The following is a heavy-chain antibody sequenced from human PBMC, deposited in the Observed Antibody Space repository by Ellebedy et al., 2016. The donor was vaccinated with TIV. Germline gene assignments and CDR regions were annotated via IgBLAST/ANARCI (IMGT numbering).Heavy chain of an antibody. D-gene: IGHD3-22*01. V-gene: IGHV2-26*01. CDR3: ARIKDSSGWAYGEVDY. CDR1: GFSLSNARMG. J-gene: IGHJ4*02. Sequence: SGPTLVKPTETLTLTCTVSGFSLSNARMGVSWIRQPPGKALEWLAHIFSNDEKSYSTSLKSRLTISKDTSKSQVVLTMTNMDPVDTATYYCARIKDSSGWAYGEVDYWGQGTLVTVSS. CDR2: IFSNDEK.